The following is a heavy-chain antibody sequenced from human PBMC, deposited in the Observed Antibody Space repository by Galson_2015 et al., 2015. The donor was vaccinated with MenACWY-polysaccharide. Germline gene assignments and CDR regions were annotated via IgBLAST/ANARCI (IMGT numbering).Heavy chain of an antibody. CDR3: VRDPHALDF. Sequence: SLRLSCAASGFTFSNYRMNWVRQAPGKGLEWVSYIRRTGPRIYYADSVKGRFTITRDNAKSLLFLQMNGLRADDTAVYYCVRDPHALDFWGQGTLVTVSS. V-gene: IGHV3-48*01. CDR2: IRRTGPRI. D-gene: IGHD2-2*01. CDR1: GFTFSNYR. J-gene: IGHJ4*02.